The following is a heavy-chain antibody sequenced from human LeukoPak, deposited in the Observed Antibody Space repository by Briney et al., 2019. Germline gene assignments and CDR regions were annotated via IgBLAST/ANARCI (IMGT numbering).Heavy chain of an antibody. CDR3: ARDNGSGWFGMDV. CDR1: GGSISSNKW. CDR2: IYHSGSA. V-gene: IGHV4-4*02. J-gene: IGHJ6*02. D-gene: IGHD6-19*01. Sequence: PSETLSLTCAVSGGSISSNKWWSWVRQPPGKGLEWMWEIYHSGSANYNPSLQSRISISLDKSKNQFSLNLNSVTAADTAVYYCARDNGSGWFGMDVWGQGTTVTVSS.